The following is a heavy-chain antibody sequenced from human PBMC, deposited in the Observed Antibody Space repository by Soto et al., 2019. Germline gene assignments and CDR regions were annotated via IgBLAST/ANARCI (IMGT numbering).Heavy chain of an antibody. CDR3: AKDRYYDSSIFDY. Sequence: GGSLRLSCAASGFTFSSYAMSWVRQAPGKGLEWVSAISGSGGSTYYADSVKGRFTISRDNSKNMLYLQMNSLRAEDTAVYYCAKDRYYDSSIFDYWGQGTLVTVSS. V-gene: IGHV3-23*01. CDR2: ISGSGGST. D-gene: IGHD3-22*01. CDR1: GFTFSSYA. J-gene: IGHJ4*02.